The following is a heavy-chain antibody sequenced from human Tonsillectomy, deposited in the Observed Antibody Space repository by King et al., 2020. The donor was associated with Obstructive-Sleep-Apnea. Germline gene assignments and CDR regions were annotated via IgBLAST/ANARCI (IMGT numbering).Heavy chain of an antibody. Sequence: VKLVESGGGLVKPGGSLRLSCAASEFTFSSYSMNWVRQAPGKGLEWVSSISSRSNYIYYADSVKGRFTISRDNAKNSLFLQMNSLRAEDTAVYYCARDADEGFDPWGQGTLVTVSS. V-gene: IGHV3-21*01. CDR1: EFTFSSYS. J-gene: IGHJ5*02. D-gene: IGHD5-24*01. CDR3: ARDADEGFDP. CDR2: ISSRSNYI.